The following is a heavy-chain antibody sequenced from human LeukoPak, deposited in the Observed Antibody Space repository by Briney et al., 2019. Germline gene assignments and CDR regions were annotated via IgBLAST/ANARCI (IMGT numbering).Heavy chain of an antibody. J-gene: IGHJ4*02. CDR1: GFTFDDYG. V-gene: IGHV3-20*04. CDR3: ASHYSSGWYTGPFDY. CDR2: INWNGGST. Sequence: GGSLRLSCAASGFTFDDYGMSWVRQAPGKGLEWVSGINWNGGSTGYADSVKGRFTISRDNAKNSLYLQMNSLRAEDTALYYCASHYSSGWYTGPFDYWGQGTLVTVSS. D-gene: IGHD6-19*01.